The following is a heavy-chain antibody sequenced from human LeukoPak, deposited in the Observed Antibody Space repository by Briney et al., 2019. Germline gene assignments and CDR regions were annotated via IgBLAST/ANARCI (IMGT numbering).Heavy chain of an antibody. CDR2: IYYSGST. Sequence: PSETLSLTCTVSGGSISSSSYYWGWIRQPPGKGLEWIGSIYYSGSTYYNPSLKSRVTISVDTSKNQFSLKLSSVTAADTAVYYCASYYSGSYRFDYWGQGTLVTVSS. D-gene: IGHD1-26*01. V-gene: IGHV4-39*01. J-gene: IGHJ4*02. CDR1: GGSISSSSYY. CDR3: ASYYSGSYRFDY.